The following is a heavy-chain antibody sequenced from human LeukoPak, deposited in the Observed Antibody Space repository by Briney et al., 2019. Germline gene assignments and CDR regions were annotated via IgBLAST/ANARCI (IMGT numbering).Heavy chain of an antibody. CDR3: ARDRGQWLAQAYGMDV. CDR2: ISYDGSNK. CDR1: GFTFSSYA. J-gene: IGHJ6*02. Sequence: GRSRRLSCAASGFTFSSYAMHWVRQAPGKGMEWVAVISYDGSNKYYADSVKGRFTISRDNSKNTLYLQMNSLRAEDTAVYYCARDRGQWLAQAYGMDVWGQGTTVTVSS. V-gene: IGHV3-30-3*01. D-gene: IGHD6-19*01.